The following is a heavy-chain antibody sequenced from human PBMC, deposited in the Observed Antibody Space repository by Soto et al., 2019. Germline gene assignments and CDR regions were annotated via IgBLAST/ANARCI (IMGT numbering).Heavy chain of an antibody. V-gene: IGHV3-30*18. CDR2: ISYDGSNK. Sequence: HPVGSLRLSCAASGFTFSSYGMHWVRQAPGKGLEWVAVISYDGSNKYYADSVKGRFTISRDNSKNTLYLQMNSLRAEDTAVYYCAKERVVAAKKTYYFDYW. D-gene: IGHD2-15*01. CDR3: AKERVVAAKKTYYFDY. J-gene: IGHJ4*01. CDR1: GFTFSSYG.